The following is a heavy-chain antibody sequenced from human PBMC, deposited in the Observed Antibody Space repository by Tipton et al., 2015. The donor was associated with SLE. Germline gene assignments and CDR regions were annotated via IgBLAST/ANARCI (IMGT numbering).Heavy chain of an antibody. V-gene: IGHV4-61*10. J-gene: IGHJ6*03. Sequence: TLSLTCTVSGDSVSNGLYYWSWIRQPAGKGLEWIGRMYYTGVSNYNPSLKRRVTMSVDTSKNQFSLRMTSVTAADTAVYYCARLPVVYYYYMDVWGKGTTVTVSS. CDR2: MYYTGVS. CDR3: ARLPVVYYYYMDV. D-gene: IGHD4-23*01. CDR1: GDSVSNGLYY.